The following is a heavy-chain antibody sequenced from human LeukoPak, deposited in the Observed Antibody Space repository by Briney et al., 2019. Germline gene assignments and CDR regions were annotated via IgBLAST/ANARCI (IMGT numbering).Heavy chain of an antibody. CDR3: ARDRGFLEWLFDY. J-gene: IGHJ4*02. V-gene: IGHV4-39*07. CDR2: IYYSGST. CDR1: GGSISSSSYY. Sequence: PSETLSLTCTVSGGSISSSSYYWGWIRQPPGTGLEWIGSIYYSGSTYYNPSLKSRVTISVDTSKNQFSLKLSSVTAADTAVYYCARDRGFLEWLFDYWGQGTLVTVSS. D-gene: IGHD3-3*01.